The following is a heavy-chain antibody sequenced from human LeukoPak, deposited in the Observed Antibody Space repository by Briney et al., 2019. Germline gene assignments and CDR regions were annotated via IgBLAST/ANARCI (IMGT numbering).Heavy chain of an antibody. V-gene: IGHV3-23*01. CDR1: GFTFSSYA. CDR2: ISGSGGST. D-gene: IGHD3-10*01. Sequence: PGGSLRLSCAASGFTFSSYAMSWVRQAPGKGLEWVSAISGSGGSTYYADSVKGRFTISRDNSKNTLYLQVNSLRAEDTAVYYCAKVISRTESYYYYYGMDVWGQGTTVTVSS. CDR3: AKVISRTESYYYYYGMDV. J-gene: IGHJ6*02.